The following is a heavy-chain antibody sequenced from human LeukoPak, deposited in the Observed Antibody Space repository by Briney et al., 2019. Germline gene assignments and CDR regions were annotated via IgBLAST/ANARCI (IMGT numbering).Heavy chain of an antibody. D-gene: IGHD5-18*01. CDR3: AREIQLWAHFDY. V-gene: IGHV1-2*06. J-gene: IGHJ4*02. Sequence: ASVKVSCKASGYTFTSYDFNWVRQATGQRLEWMGRINPNSGGTNYAQKFQGRVTMTRDTSISTAYMELSRLRSDDTAVYYCAREIQLWAHFDYWGQGTLVTVSS. CDR2: INPNSGGT. CDR1: GYTFTSYD.